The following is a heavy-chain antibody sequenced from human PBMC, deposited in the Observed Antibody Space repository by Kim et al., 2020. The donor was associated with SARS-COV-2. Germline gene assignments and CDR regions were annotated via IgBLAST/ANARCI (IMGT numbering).Heavy chain of an antibody. D-gene: IGHD2-8*02. J-gene: IGHJ6*02. CDR3: ARDRWYMLSSPFGMDV. V-gene: IGHV1-18*01. CDR1: GYIFTNYG. CDR2: ISGGDT. Sequence: ASVKVSCKASGYIFTNYGVSWVRQAPGQGLEWMGWISGGDTKYAQRFQGRLTMTTDTSTSTVYMELGRLRSDDTAVYYCARDRWYMLSSPFGMDVWGQGTTVIVSS.